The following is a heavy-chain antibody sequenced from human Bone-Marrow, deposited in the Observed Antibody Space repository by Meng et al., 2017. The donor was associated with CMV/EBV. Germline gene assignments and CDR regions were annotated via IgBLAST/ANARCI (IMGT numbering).Heavy chain of an antibody. Sequence: CISSPNLYWASIPQPPGRGLESLRSIFSSTTTYSPPSLESRVPLSLDTSQNQFSLNLRSVTAADTAVYYCARETPSRLSGSYGYFDSWGRGALVTVSS. CDR1: CISSPNLY. CDR3: ARETPSRLSGSYGYFDS. V-gene: IGHV4-39*07. D-gene: IGHD1-26*01. CDR2: IFSSTTT. J-gene: IGHJ4*02.